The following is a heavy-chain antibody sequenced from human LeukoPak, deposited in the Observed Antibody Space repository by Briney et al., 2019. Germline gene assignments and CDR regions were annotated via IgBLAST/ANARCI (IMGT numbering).Heavy chain of an antibody. J-gene: IGHJ5*02. CDR3: ARASNLLGFDP. D-gene: IGHD2-8*02. Sequence: GGSLRLSCAASGFTVSSNYMSWVRQAPGKGLEWVSVIYSGGSTYYADSVKGRLTISRDNSKNTLYLQMNSLRAEDTAVYYCARASNLLGFDPWGQGTLVTVSS. CDR2: IYSGGST. CDR1: GFTVSSNY. V-gene: IGHV3-53*01.